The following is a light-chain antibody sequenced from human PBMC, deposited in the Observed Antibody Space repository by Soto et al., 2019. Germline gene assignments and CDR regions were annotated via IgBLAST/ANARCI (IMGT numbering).Light chain of an antibody. CDR1: QSVSSSY. Sequence: EIVLTQSPGTLSLSPGESATLSCRASQSVSSSYLAWYQQKPGQPPRLLIYGASSRATGIPDRFSGSGSGTDFTLTISRLEPEDFAVYYCQQYGSSPPWTFGQRTKVDIK. J-gene: IGKJ1*01. V-gene: IGKV3-20*01. CDR2: GAS. CDR3: QQYGSSPPWT.